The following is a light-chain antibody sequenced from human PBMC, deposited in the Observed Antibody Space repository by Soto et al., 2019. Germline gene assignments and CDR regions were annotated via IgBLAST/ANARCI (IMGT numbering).Light chain of an antibody. V-gene: IGLV2-23*01. J-gene: IGLJ1*01. Sequence: QSALTQPASVSGSPGQSITISCTGTSSDVGSYNPVSWYQQHPGKAPMLMIYEGSKRPSGVSNRFSGSKSGNTASLTISGLQAEDEADYYCCSYAGSYVFGTGTKVTVL. CDR1: SSDVGSYNP. CDR2: EGS. CDR3: CSYAGSYV.